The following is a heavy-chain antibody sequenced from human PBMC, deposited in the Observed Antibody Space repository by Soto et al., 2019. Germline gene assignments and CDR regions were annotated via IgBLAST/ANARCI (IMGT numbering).Heavy chain of an antibody. J-gene: IGHJ5*02. CDR1: GYTFTSYD. Sequence: AASVKVSCKASGYTFTSYDINWVRQATGQGLEWMGWMNPNSGNTGYAQKFQGRVTMTRNTSISTAYMELSSLRSEDTAVYYCARRRGVKQQLVYGPDGWFDPWGQGTLVTVSS. D-gene: IGHD6-13*01. V-gene: IGHV1-8*01. CDR3: ARRRGVKQQLVYGPDGWFDP. CDR2: MNPNSGNT.